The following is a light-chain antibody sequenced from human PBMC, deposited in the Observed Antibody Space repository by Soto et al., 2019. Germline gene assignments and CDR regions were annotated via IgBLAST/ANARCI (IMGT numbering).Light chain of an antibody. Sequence: QSVLSQPASVSGSSGQSITISCTGTSSDVGGYNYVSWYQQHPGKAPKVMIYQVSHRPSGVSNRFSGSKSGNTASLTISGLQAEDEADYYCSSYTSSSTPYVFGTGTKVTVL. V-gene: IGLV2-14*01. CDR3: SSYTSSSTPYV. CDR1: SSDVGGYNY. CDR2: QVS. J-gene: IGLJ1*01.